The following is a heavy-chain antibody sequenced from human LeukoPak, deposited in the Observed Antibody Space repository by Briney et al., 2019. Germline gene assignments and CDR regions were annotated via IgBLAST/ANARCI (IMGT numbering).Heavy chain of an antibody. Sequence: GGSLRLSCAASGFTFSRHWMTWVRQAPGKGLEWVANIKHDGSEKNYVDSVKGRFTISRDNSKNTLYLQMNSLRAEDTAVYYCARTCRSGGSCYAYYGMDVWGQGTTVTVSS. J-gene: IGHJ6*02. D-gene: IGHD2-15*01. CDR2: IKHDGSEK. CDR1: GFTFSRHW. CDR3: ARTCRSGGSCYAYYGMDV. V-gene: IGHV3-7*01.